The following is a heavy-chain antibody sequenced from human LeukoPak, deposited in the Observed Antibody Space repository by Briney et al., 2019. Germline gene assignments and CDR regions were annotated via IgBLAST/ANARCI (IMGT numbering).Heavy chain of an antibody. D-gene: IGHD4-17*01. CDR2: LYADGKT. Sequence: RGSLRLSCASSGVTVTGNYWHWVRQRPGKRLEWISILYADGKTLYADAVKGRFTFSRDSSKNTLALQMNSLRVEDTAVYYCTYGDYPLTYWGQGTLVTVSS. CDR3: TYGDYPLTY. J-gene: IGHJ4*02. V-gene: IGHV3-66*01. CDR1: GVTVTGNY.